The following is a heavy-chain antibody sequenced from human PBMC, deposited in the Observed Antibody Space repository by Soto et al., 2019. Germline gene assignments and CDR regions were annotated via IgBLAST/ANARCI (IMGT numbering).Heavy chain of an antibody. CDR1: GYSFTSYW. CDR2: IYPGDSDT. V-gene: IGHV5-51*01. D-gene: IGHD2-2*01. J-gene: IGHJ6*02. Sequence: GESLKISCKGSGYSFTSYWIGWVRQMPGKGLEWMGIIYPGDSDTRYSPSFQGQVTISADKSISTAYLQWSSLKASDTAMYYCARLGGYCSSTGTGYYYGMAVCVQGTPLTGSS. CDR3: ARLGGYCSSTGTGYYYGMAV.